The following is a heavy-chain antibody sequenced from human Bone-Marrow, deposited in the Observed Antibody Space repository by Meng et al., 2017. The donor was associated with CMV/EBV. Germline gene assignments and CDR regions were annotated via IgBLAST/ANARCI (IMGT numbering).Heavy chain of an antibody. CDR1: GFTVSSNY. CDR2: IYSGGST. V-gene: IGHV3-53*01. Sequence: GGSLRLSCAASGFTVSSNYMGWVRQAPGKGLEWVSVIYSGGSTYYADSVKGRFTISRDNSKHTLYLQMNSLRAEDTAVYYCARGPLGYYYGMDVWGQGTTVTVSS. CDR3: ARGPLGYYYGMDV. J-gene: IGHJ6*02.